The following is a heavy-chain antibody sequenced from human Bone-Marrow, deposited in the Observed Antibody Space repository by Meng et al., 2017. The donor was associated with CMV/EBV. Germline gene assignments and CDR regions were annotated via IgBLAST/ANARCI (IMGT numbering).Heavy chain of an antibody. CDR2: IRSKAYGGTT. CDR1: GFTFGVYA. J-gene: IGHJ6*02. Sequence: GGSLRLSCTASGFTFGVYAMSWVRQAPGKGLEWVGFIRSKAYGGTTEYAASVKGRFTISRDDSKSIAYLQMNSLRAEDTAVYYCAKGGIFYGMDVWGQGTTVTVSS. CDR3: AKGGIFYGMDV. V-gene: IGHV3-49*04. D-gene: IGHD3-10*01.